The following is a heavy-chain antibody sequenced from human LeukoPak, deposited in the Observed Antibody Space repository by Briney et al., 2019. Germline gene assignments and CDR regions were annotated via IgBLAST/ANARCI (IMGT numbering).Heavy chain of an antibody. V-gene: IGHV3-30*18. Sequence: GRSLRLSCAASGFTFSSYGMHWVRQAPGKGLEWVAVISYDGSNKYYADCVKGRFTISRDNSKNTLYLQMNSLRAEDTAVYYCAKDPCSGGSCYSGYWGQGTLVTVSS. CDR3: AKDPCSGGSCYSGY. CDR2: ISYDGSNK. J-gene: IGHJ4*02. D-gene: IGHD2-15*01. CDR1: GFTFSSYG.